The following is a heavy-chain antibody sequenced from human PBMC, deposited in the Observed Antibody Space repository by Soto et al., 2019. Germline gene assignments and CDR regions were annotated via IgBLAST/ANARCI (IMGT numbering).Heavy chain of an antibody. CDR1: GFTFSSYG. Sequence: GSLRLSCAASGFTFSSYGMHWVRQAPGKGLEWVAVIWYDGSNKYYADSVKGRFTISRDNSKNTLYLQMNSLRAEDTAVYYCARDPGREWLLSHDAFDIWGQGTMVTVSS. CDR2: IWYDGSNK. D-gene: IGHD3-3*01. J-gene: IGHJ3*02. CDR3: ARDPGREWLLSHDAFDI. V-gene: IGHV3-33*01.